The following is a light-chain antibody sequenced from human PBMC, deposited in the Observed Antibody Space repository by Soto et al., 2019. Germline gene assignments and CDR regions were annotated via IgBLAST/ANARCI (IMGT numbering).Light chain of an antibody. CDR1: QDIASH. V-gene: IGKV1-8*01. CDR2: IAS. Sequence: AIQMTQSPSSLSASTGDSLTITCRASQDIASHLAWYQQKPGKPPTLLIFIASTLKSGVPSRFSGSGSGTDFTLTISHLQSEDFATYYCQQYNTYPWTFGQGTKVDIK. J-gene: IGKJ1*01. CDR3: QQYNTYPWT.